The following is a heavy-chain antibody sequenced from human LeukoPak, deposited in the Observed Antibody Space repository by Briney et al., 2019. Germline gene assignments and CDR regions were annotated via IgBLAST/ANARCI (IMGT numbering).Heavy chain of an antibody. CDR2: INPNGGTT. CDR1: GYTIITYY. V-gene: IGHV1-46*01. CDR3: ARESPPNWFDP. Sequence: ASVKVSCKASGYTIITYYIHWVRQAPGQGLEWMGIINPNGGTTSYAQKFQGRVTMTRDTSTSTVYMELSSLRSDDTAMYYCARESPPNWFDPWGQGTLVTVSS. J-gene: IGHJ5*02.